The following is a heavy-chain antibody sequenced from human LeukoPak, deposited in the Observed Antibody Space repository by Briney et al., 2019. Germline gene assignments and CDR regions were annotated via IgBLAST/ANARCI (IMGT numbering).Heavy chain of an antibody. D-gene: IGHD1-26*01. CDR3: AKLRGSYSFDY. V-gene: IGHV3-23*01. Sequence: PGGSLRLSCAASGFTFTSYAMTWARQAPGKGLEWVSRISGSGGSTYADSVKGRFTISRDNSKNTLDLEMNSLRAEDTAVYYCAKLRGSYSFDYWGQGTLVTVSS. CDR2: ISGSGGST. CDR1: GFTFTSYA. J-gene: IGHJ4*02.